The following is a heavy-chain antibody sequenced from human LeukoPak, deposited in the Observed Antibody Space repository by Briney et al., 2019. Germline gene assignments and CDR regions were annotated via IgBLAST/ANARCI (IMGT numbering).Heavy chain of an antibody. Sequence: GGSLRLSCAASGFTFSSYAMGWVRQAPGKGLEWVSAISGSGGSTYYADSVKGRFTISRDNSKNSLYLQMNSLRAEDTAVYYCARDDIVVVVAAIERNYCYGMDVWGQGTTVTVSS. D-gene: IGHD2-15*01. CDR2: ISGSGGST. CDR1: GFTFSSYA. J-gene: IGHJ6*02. CDR3: ARDDIVVVVAAIERNYCYGMDV. V-gene: IGHV3-23*01.